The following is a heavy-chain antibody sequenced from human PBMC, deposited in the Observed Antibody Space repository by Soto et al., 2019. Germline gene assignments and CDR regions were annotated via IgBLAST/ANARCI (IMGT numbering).Heavy chain of an antibody. Sequence: GGSLRLSCAASGFTFSSYSMNWVRQAPGKGLEWVSSISSSSSYIYYADSVKGRFTISRDNAKNSLYLQMNSLRAEDTAVYYCAGGIAAAVAHNWFDPWGQGTLVTVSS. CDR1: GFTFSSYS. CDR2: ISSSSSYI. J-gene: IGHJ5*02. D-gene: IGHD6-13*01. V-gene: IGHV3-21*01. CDR3: AGGIAAAVAHNWFDP.